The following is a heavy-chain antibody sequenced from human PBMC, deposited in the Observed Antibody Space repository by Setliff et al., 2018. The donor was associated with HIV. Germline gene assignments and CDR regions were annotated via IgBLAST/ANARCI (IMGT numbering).Heavy chain of an antibody. D-gene: IGHD2-21*02. Sequence: PGGSLSLSCAASGFTFSSYAMSWVRQAPGKGLEWVANIKQDGSEKNYMDSVKGRFTVSRDNTKRSLYLQMNSLRAEDTAVYYCATDPHRRDGYNFDSWGQGTLVTVSS. V-gene: IGHV3-7*05. CDR1: GFTFSSYA. J-gene: IGHJ4*02. CDR2: IKQDGSEK. CDR3: ATDPHRRDGYNFDS.